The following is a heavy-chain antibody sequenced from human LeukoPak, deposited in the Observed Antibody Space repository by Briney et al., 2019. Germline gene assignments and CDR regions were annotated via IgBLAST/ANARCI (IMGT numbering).Heavy chain of an antibody. J-gene: IGHJ4*02. V-gene: IGHV3-64*01. CDR3: AKATMIVVVENPLDY. D-gene: IGHD3-22*01. CDR1: GFTFSSYA. Sequence: GGSLRLSCVASGFTFSSYAMHWVRQTPGKGLEYVSGINSNGGSTHYANSVKGRFTISRDNSKHTLYLQMNSLRAEDTAVYYCAKATMIVVVENPLDYWGQGTLVTVSS. CDR2: INSNGGST.